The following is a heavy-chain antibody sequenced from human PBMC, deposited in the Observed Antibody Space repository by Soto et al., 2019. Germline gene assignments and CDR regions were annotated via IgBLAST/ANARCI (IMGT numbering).Heavy chain of an antibody. D-gene: IGHD1-1*01. CDR2: ISYDGSNK. V-gene: IGHV3-30*18. Sequence: GGSLILSCAASGFTFSSYFMHWVRKAPGKGLEWVAVISYDGSNKYYADSVKGRFTISRDNSKNTLYLQMNSLRAEDTAVYYCAKLANDPDAFDIWGQGTMVTVSS. J-gene: IGHJ3*02. CDR1: GFTFSSYF. CDR3: AKLANDPDAFDI.